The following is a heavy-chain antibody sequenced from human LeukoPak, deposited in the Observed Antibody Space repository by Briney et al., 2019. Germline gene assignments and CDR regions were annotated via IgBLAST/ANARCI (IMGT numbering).Heavy chain of an antibody. CDR1: GYTFRDYY. CDR3: ARGPNTAVFDY. Sequence: ASVKVSCKTSGYTFRDYYMHWFRHAPGQGLEWMGWITPKNGGTNYAQKFQSRVTMIRGTSFSTPYTELRRLRADDTPAYYCARGPNTAVFDYWGQGTLVTVSS. CDR2: ITPKNGGT. J-gene: IGHJ4*02. D-gene: IGHD5-18*01. V-gene: IGHV1-2*02.